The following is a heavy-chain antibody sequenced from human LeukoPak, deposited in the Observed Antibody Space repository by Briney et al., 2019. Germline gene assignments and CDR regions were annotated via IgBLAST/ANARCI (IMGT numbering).Heavy chain of an antibody. J-gene: IGHJ6*03. V-gene: IGHV4-59*01. CDR3: ARVHVYYYYMDV. CDR1: GGSISSYY. CDR2: IYYSGST. Sequence: SETLSLTCTVSGGSISSYYWSWIRQPPGKGLEWIGYIYYSGSTNYNPSLKGRVTISVDTSKDQFSLKLSSVTAADTAVYYCARVHVYYYYMDVWGKGTTVTISS.